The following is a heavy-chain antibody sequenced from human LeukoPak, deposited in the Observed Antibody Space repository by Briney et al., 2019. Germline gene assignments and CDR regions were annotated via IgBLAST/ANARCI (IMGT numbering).Heavy chain of an antibody. CDR1: GGSISSSNW. CDR2: IYHSGST. V-gene: IGHV4-4*02. Sequence: SGTLSLTCAVSGGSISSSNWWSWVRQPPGKGLEWIGEIYHSGSTNYNPSLKSRVTISVDKSKNQFSLKLSSVTAADTAVYYCARVMYSSSSYGFDYWGQGTLVTVSS. D-gene: IGHD6-13*01. CDR3: ARVMYSSSSYGFDY. J-gene: IGHJ4*02.